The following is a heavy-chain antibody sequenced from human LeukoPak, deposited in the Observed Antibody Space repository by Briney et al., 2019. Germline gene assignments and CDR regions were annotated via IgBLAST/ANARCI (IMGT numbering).Heavy chain of an antibody. CDR1: GGSISSGSYY. D-gene: IGHD3-22*01. V-gene: IGHV4-61*02. CDR3: ARVTTGGYYNY. Sequence: PSQTLSLTCSVSGGSISSGSYYWSWTRQPAGKGLEWIGRIYTSGSTNYNPSLKSRVTMSFDASNNQFSLRLSSVTAADTVVYYCARVTTGGYYNYWGQGTLVTVSS. CDR2: IYTSGST. J-gene: IGHJ4*02.